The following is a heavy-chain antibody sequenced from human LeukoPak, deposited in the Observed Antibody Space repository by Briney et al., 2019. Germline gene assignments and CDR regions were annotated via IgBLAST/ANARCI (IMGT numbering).Heavy chain of an antibody. CDR2: IYYNGNT. J-gene: IGHJ4*02. Sequence: SQTLSHTCTVSGGSISSGDYYWSWIRQPPGKGLEWIGYIYYNGNTYYNPSLKSRVTMSLDTSKNQIFLKLSSVTAADTAVYYCARERSGSYPFDYWGQGPLVTVSS. CDR3: ARERSGSYPFDY. V-gene: IGHV4-30-4*08. D-gene: IGHD1-26*01. CDR1: GGSISSGDYY.